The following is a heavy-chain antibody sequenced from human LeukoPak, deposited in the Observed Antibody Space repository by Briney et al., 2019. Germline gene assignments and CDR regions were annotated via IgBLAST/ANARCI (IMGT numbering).Heavy chain of an antibody. CDR3: ARRPENDAFDI. J-gene: IGHJ3*02. CDR2: MNPNSGNT. V-gene: IGHV1-8*03. CDR1: GYTFTSYD. Sequence: ASVKVSCKASGYTFTSYDINWVRQATGQGLEWMGWMNPNSGNTGYAQKFQGRVTITRNTSISTAYMELSSLRSEDTAVFYCARRPENDAFDIWGQGTMVTVSS.